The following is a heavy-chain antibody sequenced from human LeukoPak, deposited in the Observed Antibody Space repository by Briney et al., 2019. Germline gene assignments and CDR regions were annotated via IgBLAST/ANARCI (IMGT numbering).Heavy chain of an antibody. V-gene: IGHV3-23*01. CDR2: ISGSGGST. CDR1: GFTFSSYA. D-gene: IGHD3-22*01. Sequence: GGSLRLSCAASGFTFSSYAMTWVRQAPGKGLEWVSAISGSGGSTYYADSVKGRFTISRDNSKNTLYLQMNSLRAEDTAVYYCAKRDYYDSSGSLQHWGQGTLVTVSS. CDR3: AKRDYYDSSGSLQH. J-gene: IGHJ1*01.